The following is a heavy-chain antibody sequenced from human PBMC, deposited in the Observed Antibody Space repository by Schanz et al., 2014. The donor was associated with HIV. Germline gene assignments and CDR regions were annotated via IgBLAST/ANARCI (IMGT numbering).Heavy chain of an antibody. D-gene: IGHD5-12*01. Sequence: VQLVESGGGVVQPGRSLRLSCAASGFTFSTKGMHWVRQAPGKGLEWVAVISYDGTNKYYADSVKGRFTISRDNSKNTLYLQMNSLRAEDTAVYYCAKRRDRGYAYFDNWGQGTLVTVSS. V-gene: IGHV3-30*18. CDR3: AKRRDRGYAYFDN. CDR2: ISYDGTNK. CDR1: GFTFSTKG. J-gene: IGHJ4*02.